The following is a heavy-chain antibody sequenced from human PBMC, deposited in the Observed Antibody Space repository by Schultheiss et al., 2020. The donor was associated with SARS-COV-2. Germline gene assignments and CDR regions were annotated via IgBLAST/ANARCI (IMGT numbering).Heavy chain of an antibody. CDR2: MNPNTGNT. D-gene: IGHD1-26*01. J-gene: IGHJ4*02. V-gene: IGHV1-2*02. CDR1: GYTFTGYY. Sequence: ASVKVSCKASGYTFTGYYMHWVRQATGQGLEWMGWMNPNTGNTGYAQKFQGRVTMTRNTSISTAYMEMSSLRSEDTAVYYCATCAKVTSGPFYFDYWGQGTLVTVSS. CDR3: ATCAKVTSGPFYFDY.